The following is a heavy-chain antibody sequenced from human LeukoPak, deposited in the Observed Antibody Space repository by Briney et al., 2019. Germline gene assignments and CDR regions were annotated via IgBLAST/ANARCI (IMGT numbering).Heavy chain of an antibody. CDR1: GFTFSSYS. D-gene: IGHD2-2*01. CDR2: ISSSCSYI. J-gene: IGHJ5*02. V-gene: IGHV3-21*01. Sequence: GGSLRLSCAASGFTFSSYSMNWVRQAPGKGLELVSSISSSCSYIYYADSVKGRFTISRDNAKNSLYLQMNSLRAEDTAVYYCARDGTAVVPVHEHGYNWFDPWGQGTLVTVSS. CDR3: ARDGTAVVPVHEHGYNWFDP.